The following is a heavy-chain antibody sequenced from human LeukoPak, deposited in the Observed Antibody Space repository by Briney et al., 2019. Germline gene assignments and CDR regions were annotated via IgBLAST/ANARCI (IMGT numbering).Heavy chain of an antibody. CDR1: GFTSHSYA. CDR2: INGGGDVT. V-gene: IGHV3-23*01. CDR3: AKSYGSGSYVYYYYGMDV. D-gene: IGHD3-10*01. J-gene: IGHJ6*02. Sequence: GGSLRLSCATSGFTSHSYAMSWVRQAPGKGLEWVSAINGGGDVTYYADSVQGRFFFSRDNAKNTLYLQMNSLRAEDTAVYYCAKSYGSGSYVYYYYGMDVWGQGTTVTVSS.